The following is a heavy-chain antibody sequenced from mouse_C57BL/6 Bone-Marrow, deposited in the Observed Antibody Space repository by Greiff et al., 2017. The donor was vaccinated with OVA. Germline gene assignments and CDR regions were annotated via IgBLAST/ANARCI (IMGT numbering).Heavy chain of an antibody. J-gene: IGHJ1*03. CDR1: GYTFTSYW. Sequence: VQLQQSGTVLARPGASVKMSCKTSGYTFTSYWMHWVKQRPGQGLEWIGAIYPGNSDTSYNQKFKGKAKLTAVTSASTAYMELSSLTNEDSAVYYCTREIYDGYPLWWYFDVWGTGTTVTVSS. V-gene: IGHV1-5*01. CDR2: IYPGNSDT. D-gene: IGHD2-3*01. CDR3: TREIYDGYPLWWYFDV.